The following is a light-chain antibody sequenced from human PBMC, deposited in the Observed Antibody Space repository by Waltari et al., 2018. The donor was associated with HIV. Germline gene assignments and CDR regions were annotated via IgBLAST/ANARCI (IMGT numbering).Light chain of an antibody. Sequence: QSVLTQPPSLSYAPMQRVTISRSRSRSTLRHNAVPCYPQAPGKAPKLLIYYDDLLPSGVSDRFSGSKSGTSASLAISGLQSEDEADYYCAAWDDNLNGYVFGTGTKVTVL. CDR3: AAWDDNLNGYV. V-gene: IGLV1-36*01. J-gene: IGLJ1*01. CDR1: RSTLRHNA. CDR2: YDD.